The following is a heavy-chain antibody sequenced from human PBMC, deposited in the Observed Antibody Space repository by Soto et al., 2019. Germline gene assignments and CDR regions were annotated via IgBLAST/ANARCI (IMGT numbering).Heavy chain of an antibody. CDR3: AKDGIFGPEGDLYFDY. CDR1: GFPFSDYY. D-gene: IGHD3-3*01. CDR2: ITNSGSTK. V-gene: IGHV3-11*01. Sequence: PGGSLRLSCAASGFPFSDYYMSWIRQAPGKGLEWVSHITNSGSTKYYADSVKGRFTISRDNAKNSLFLQMNSLRVEDTAVYYCAKDGIFGPEGDLYFDYWGQGTLVTVSS. J-gene: IGHJ4*02.